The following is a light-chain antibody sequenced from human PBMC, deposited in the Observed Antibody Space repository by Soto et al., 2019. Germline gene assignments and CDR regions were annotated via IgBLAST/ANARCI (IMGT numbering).Light chain of an antibody. Sequence: EIVMTQSPATLSLSPGQRATLSCRASQSVSSKLAWYQQRPGQAPRLLIYSASTRATGIPARFIGSGSGTEFTLTISSLQSEDFAVYYCQQYINWPRTFGQGTKVDIK. J-gene: IGKJ1*01. V-gene: IGKV3-15*01. CDR3: QQYINWPRT. CDR1: QSVSSK. CDR2: SAS.